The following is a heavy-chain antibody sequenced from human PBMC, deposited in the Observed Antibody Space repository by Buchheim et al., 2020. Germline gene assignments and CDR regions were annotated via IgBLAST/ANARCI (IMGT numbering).Heavy chain of an antibody. Sequence: QVQLVESGGGLVKPGGPLRLSCAASGFTFSDYYMSWIRQAPGKGLEWVSYISSSGSTIYYADSVKGRFTISRDNAKNTLYPQMNSLRAEDTAVYYCARDNSYDFASSGYYYYGMDVWGQGTT. CDR1: GFTFSDYY. D-gene: IGHD3-3*01. CDR2: ISSSGSTI. CDR3: ARDNSYDFASSGYYYYGMDV. V-gene: IGHV3-11*01. J-gene: IGHJ6*02.